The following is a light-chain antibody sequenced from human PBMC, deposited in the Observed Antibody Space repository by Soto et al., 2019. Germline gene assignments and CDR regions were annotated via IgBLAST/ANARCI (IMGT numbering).Light chain of an antibody. CDR2: AAS. CDR3: KQTYSNLWT. V-gene: IGKV1-39*01. Sequence: DIRMTQSPSTLSASVGDRDTITCRASQNISTWLAWYQQKAGAAAKLLIYAASSLHTGVPSRFSGRASGTDFTLPIKNLQREDFADYFCKQTYSNLWTFGQGTKVDI. CDR1: QNISTW. J-gene: IGKJ1*01.